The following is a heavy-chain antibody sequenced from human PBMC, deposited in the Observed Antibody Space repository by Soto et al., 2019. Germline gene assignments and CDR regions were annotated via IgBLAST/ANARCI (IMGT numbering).Heavy chain of an antibody. CDR1: GCTFVNAC. CDR3: TSTLQYYYDSGGRYDEFDY. J-gene: IGHJ4*02. Sequence: CGALRVSGTASGCTFVNACMSWVRQGPGKGLEGVGRIKSKTDGGTTDYAAPVKGRFTISRDDSKNTLYLQMNSLKTEDTAVYYCTSTLQYYYDSGGRYDEFDYWGQGTLVTVSS. V-gene: IGHV3-15*01. CDR2: IKSKTDGGTT. D-gene: IGHD3-22*01.